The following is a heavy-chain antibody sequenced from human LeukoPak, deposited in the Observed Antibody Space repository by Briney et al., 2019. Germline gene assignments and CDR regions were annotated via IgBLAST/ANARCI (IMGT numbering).Heavy chain of an antibody. CDR1: GESFSGYS. CDR2: VNHSGST. V-gene: IGHV4-34*01. J-gene: IGHJ1*01. CDR3: ARGVYYGSGSYS. Sequence: SETLSLTCTVYGESFSGYSCTWIRQPPGKGLEWVAEVNHSGSTNYNPSLKSRVTISLDTSKNQFLLKLSSVTAADTAVYYCARGVYYGSGSYSWGQGTLVTVSS. D-gene: IGHD3-10*01.